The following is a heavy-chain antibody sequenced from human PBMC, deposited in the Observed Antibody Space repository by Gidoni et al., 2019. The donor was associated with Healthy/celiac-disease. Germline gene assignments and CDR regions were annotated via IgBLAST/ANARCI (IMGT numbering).Heavy chain of an antibody. Sequence: QVQLVQSGAEVKKPGSSVKVSCKASGGTFSSYAIRWVRQAPGQGLEWMGRIIPILGIANYAQKFQGRVTITADKSTSTAYMELSSLRSEDTAVYYCAREGGIAVAGRDYYYYGMDVWGQGTTVTVSS. J-gene: IGHJ6*02. CDR3: AREGGIAVAGRDYYYYGMDV. D-gene: IGHD6-19*01. CDR2: IIPILGIA. V-gene: IGHV1-69*04. CDR1: GGTFSSYA.